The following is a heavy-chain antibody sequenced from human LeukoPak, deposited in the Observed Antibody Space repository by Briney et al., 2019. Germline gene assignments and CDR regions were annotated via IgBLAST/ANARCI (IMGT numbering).Heavy chain of an antibody. J-gene: IGHJ4*02. CDR2: IRSKANSYAT. Sequence: GGSLRLSCAASGFTFSGSAMHWVRQASGKGLEWVGRIRSKANSYATAYAASVKGSFTISRDDSKNTAYLQMNSLKTEDTAVYYCTVPYYYDSSGYYGDYWGQGTLVTVSS. D-gene: IGHD3-22*01. CDR1: GFTFSGSA. CDR3: TVPYYYDSSGYYGDY. V-gene: IGHV3-73*01.